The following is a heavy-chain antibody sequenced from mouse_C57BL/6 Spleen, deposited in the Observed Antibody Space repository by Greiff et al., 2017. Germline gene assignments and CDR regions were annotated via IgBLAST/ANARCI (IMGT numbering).Heavy chain of an antibody. CDR1: GYTFTSST. D-gene: IGHD3-1*01. CDR3: ARSGGGDFAY. Sequence: VQLQQSGAELARPGASVKMSCKASGYTFTSSTMHWVKQRPGQGLEWIGYINPSSGYTKYNQKFKDKATLTADKSSSTAYMQLSSLTSEDSAVYYCARSGGGDFAYWGQGTLVTVSA. J-gene: IGHJ3*01. V-gene: IGHV1-4*01. CDR2: INPSSGYT.